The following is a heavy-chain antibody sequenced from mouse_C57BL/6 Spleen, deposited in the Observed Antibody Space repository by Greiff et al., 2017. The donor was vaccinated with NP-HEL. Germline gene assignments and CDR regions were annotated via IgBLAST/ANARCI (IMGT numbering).Heavy chain of an antibody. J-gene: IGHJ1*03. CDR2: INPNNGCT. CDR3: ARPYYYGSSYMGFDV. Sequence: VQLQQSGPELVKPGASVKIPCKASGYTFTDYNMDWVKQSHGKSLEWIGDINPNNGCTIYNQKFKGKATLTVDKSSSTAYMELRSLTSEDTAVYYCARPYYYGSSYMGFDVWGTGTTVTVSS. D-gene: IGHD1-1*01. V-gene: IGHV1-18*01. CDR1: GYTFTDYN.